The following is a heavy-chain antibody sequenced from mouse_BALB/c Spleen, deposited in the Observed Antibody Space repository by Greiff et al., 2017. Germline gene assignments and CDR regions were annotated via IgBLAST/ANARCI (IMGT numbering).Heavy chain of an antibody. D-gene: IGHD2-1*01. CDR1: GYSITSGYY. J-gene: IGHJ3*01. Sequence: EVQLVESGPGLVKPSQSLSLTCSVTGYSITSGYYWNWIRQFPGNKLEWMGYISYDGSNNYNPSLKNRISITRDTSKNQFFLKLNSVTTEDTATYYCARVSIYSGNYGAYWGQGTLVTVSA. V-gene: IGHV3-6*02. CDR2: ISYDGSN. CDR3: ARVSIYSGNYGAY.